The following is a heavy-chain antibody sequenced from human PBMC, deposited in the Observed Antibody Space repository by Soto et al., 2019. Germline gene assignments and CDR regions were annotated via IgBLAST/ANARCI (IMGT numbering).Heavy chain of an antibody. CDR2: IIPIFGTA. D-gene: IGHD3-22*01. Sequence: QVQLVQSGAEVKKPGSSVKVSCKASGGTFSSYAISWVRQAPGQRLEWMGGIIPIFGTANYAQKFQGRVTITADESTSTAYMELSSLRSEDTAVYYCARIRDYYDSSGYYAFDIWGQGTMVTVSS. CDR3: ARIRDYYDSSGYYAFDI. CDR1: GGTFSSYA. V-gene: IGHV1-69*01. J-gene: IGHJ3*02.